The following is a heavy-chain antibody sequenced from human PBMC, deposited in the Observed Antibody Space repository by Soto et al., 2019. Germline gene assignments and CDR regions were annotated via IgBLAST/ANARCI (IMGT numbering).Heavy chain of an antibody. CDR3: SRGDPYYYCMDV. V-gene: IGHV3-33*01. Sequence: QVQLVESGGGVVQPGRSLRLSCAASGFTFSSYGMNWVRQAPGKGLEWVAVIWYDGSNKYYADSVKGRFTISRDNSKNTLYLPKNSLRAEDTALDYCSRGDPYYYCMDVWGKGTTVPVSS. J-gene: IGHJ6*03. D-gene: IGHD2-21*02. CDR2: IWYDGSNK. CDR1: GFTFSSYG.